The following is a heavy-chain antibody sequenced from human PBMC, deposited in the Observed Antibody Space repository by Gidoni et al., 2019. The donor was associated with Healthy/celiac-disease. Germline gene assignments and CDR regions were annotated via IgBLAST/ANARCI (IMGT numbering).Heavy chain of an antibody. V-gene: IGHV3-15*01. J-gene: IGHJ4*02. CDR2: IKSKTDGGTT. D-gene: IGHD3-16*02. CDR3: TTEPVIPRGFVGY. CDR1: GFTLRNAW. Sequence: EVQLVESVGGLVKPGRSLRRPCAASGFTLRNAWMSWVRQAPGKGLEWVGRIKSKTDGGTTDYAAPVKGRFTISRDDSKNTLYLQMNSLKTEDTAVYYCTTEPVIPRGFVGYWGQGTLVTVSS.